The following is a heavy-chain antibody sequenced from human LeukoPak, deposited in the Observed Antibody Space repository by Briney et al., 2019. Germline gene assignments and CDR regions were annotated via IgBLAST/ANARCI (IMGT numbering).Heavy chain of an antibody. Sequence: PGGSLRLSCAASGFTVSSNYMSWVRQAPGKGLEWVSVIYSGGITYYADSVKGRFTISRDNSKNTLYLQMNSLRAEDTAVYYCARERYQSSGWYLGWFDPWGQGTLVTVSS. V-gene: IGHV3-66*02. J-gene: IGHJ5*02. CDR3: ARERYQSSGWYLGWFDP. CDR1: GFTVSSNY. CDR2: IYSGGIT. D-gene: IGHD6-19*01.